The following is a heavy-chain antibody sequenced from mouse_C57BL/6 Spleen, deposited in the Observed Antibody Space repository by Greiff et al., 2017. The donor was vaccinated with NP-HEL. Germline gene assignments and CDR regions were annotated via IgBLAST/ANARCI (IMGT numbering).Heavy chain of an antibody. V-gene: IGHV5-2*01. D-gene: IGHD1-1*01. CDR1: EYEFPSHD. CDR3: ARLITTVVGGGSFDY. CDR2: INSDGGST. J-gene: IGHJ2*01. Sequence: EVNVVESGGGLVQPGESLKLSCESNEYEFPSHDMSWVRKTPEKRLELVAAINSDGGSTYYPDTMERRFIISRDNTKKTLYLQMSSLRSEDTALYYCARLITTVVGGGSFDYWGQGTTLTVSS.